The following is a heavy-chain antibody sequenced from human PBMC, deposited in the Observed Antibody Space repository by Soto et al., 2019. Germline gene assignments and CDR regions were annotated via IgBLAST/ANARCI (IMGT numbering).Heavy chain of an antibody. CDR3: ARVGVVVKGGAFDI. Sequence: PGGSLRLSCAASGFTFSSYGMHWVRQAPGKGLEWVAVIWYDGSNKYYADSVKGRFTISRDNSKNTLYLQMNSLRAEDTAVYHCARVGVVVKGGAFDIWGQGTMVTVSS. D-gene: IGHD2-15*01. V-gene: IGHV3-33*01. CDR1: GFTFSSYG. CDR2: IWYDGSNK. J-gene: IGHJ3*02.